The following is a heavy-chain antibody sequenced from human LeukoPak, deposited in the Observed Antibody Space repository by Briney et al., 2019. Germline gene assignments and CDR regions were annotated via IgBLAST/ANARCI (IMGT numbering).Heavy chain of an antibody. Sequence: GGSLRLSCAASGFTFSSYAMSWVRQAPGKGLEWVSAISGSGGRTYYADSVKGRFTISRDNSKNTLYLQMNSLRAEDTAVYYCAKDRDYYDSSGYPPYNWFDPWGQGTLVTVSS. J-gene: IGHJ5*02. CDR1: GFTFSSYA. CDR3: AKDRDYYDSSGYPPYNWFDP. D-gene: IGHD3-22*01. CDR2: ISGSGGRT. V-gene: IGHV3-23*01.